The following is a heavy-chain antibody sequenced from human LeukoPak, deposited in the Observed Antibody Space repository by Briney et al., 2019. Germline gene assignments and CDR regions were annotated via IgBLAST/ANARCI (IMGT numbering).Heavy chain of an antibody. CDR3: ARLSWPGRGSRFDP. J-gene: IGHJ5*02. D-gene: IGHD3-10*01. Sequence: SETLSLTCTVSGDSIRSYDGSWIRQSPGKGLEWIGYISYSGSTNYNPSLKSRVTISVETSKNQFSPNLSSVTAADTAVYFCARLSWPGRGSRFDPWGQGTLVTASS. CDR2: ISYSGST. V-gene: IGHV4-59*01. CDR1: GDSIRSYD.